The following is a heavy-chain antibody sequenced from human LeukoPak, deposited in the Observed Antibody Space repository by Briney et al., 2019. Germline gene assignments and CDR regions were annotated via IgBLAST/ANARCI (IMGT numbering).Heavy chain of an antibody. J-gene: IGHJ4*02. D-gene: IGHD6-13*01. CDR1: GGSFSGYY. CDR2: INHSGST. V-gene: IGHV4-34*01. Sequence: PSETLSLTCGVYGGSFSGYYWSWIRQPPGKGLEWIGEINHSGSTNYNPSLKSRVTISVDTSKNQFSLKLSSVTAADTAVYYCARGTGNSGYGGPFDYWGQGILATVSS. CDR3: ARGTGNSGYGGPFDY.